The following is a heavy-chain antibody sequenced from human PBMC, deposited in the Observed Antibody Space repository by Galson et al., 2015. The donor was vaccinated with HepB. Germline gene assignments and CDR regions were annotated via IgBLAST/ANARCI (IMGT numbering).Heavy chain of an antibody. Sequence: SLRLSCAASGFTVGSNYMSWVRQAPGKGLEWVSVIYSGGSTYYADSVKGRFTISRDNSKNTLYLQMNSLRAEDTAVYYCASRGGLRGYSYGSDYWGQGTLVTVSS. CDR3: ASRGGLRGYSYGSDY. J-gene: IGHJ4*02. D-gene: IGHD5-18*01. CDR2: IYSGGST. CDR1: GFTVGSNY. V-gene: IGHV3-66*01.